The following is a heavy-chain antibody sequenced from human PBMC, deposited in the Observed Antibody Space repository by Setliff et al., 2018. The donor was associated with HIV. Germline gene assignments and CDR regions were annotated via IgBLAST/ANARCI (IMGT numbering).Heavy chain of an antibody. CDR1: GVSFSGDY. CDR2: VHPSGSI. V-gene: IGHV4-34*01. J-gene: IGHJ4*02. D-gene: IGHD3-9*01. CDR3: ARGRDWAKTGDF. Sequence: SETLSLTCAVSGVSFSGDYWSWVRQPPGKGLEWIAEVHPSGSINYNLSLKSRVAISVDTSNNQFSLTMTSVTAADTAVYYCARGRDWAKTGDFWGQGAPVTVS.